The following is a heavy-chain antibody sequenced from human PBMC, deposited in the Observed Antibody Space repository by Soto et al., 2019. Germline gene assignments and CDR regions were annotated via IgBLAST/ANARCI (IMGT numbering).Heavy chain of an antibody. CDR3: AKRRGAGGHFDY. D-gene: IGHD2-15*01. V-gene: IGHV3-23*01. J-gene: IGHJ4*02. CDR2: VSIGGST. Sequence: VGSLRLSWAASGFTFSSYAVGWVRQGPGKGLEWVAVVSIGGSTHYADSVRGRFTISRDNSKNTLSLQMNSLTAEDTAVYFCAKRRGAGGHFDYWGQGALVTVSS. CDR1: GFTFSSYA.